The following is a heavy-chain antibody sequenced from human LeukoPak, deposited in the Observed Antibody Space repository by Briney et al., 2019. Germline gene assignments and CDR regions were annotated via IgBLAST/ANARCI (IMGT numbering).Heavy chain of an antibody. D-gene: IGHD6-13*01. J-gene: IGHJ6*02. Sequence: ASVKVSCKASGYTFTSYEINWVRQATGQGLEWMGWMNPNSGNTGYAQKFQGRVTMTRNTSISTAYMELSSLRSEDTAVYYCARTAAAGTWDYYYYYGMDVWGQGTTVTVSS. CDR1: GYTFTSYE. CDR2: MNPNSGNT. CDR3: ARTAAAGTWDYYYYYGMDV. V-gene: IGHV1-8*01.